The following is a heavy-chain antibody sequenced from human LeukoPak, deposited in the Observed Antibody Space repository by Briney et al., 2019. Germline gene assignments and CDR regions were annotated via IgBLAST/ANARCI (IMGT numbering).Heavy chain of an antibody. Sequence: GGSLRLSCAASGFTFSGYAMSWVRLAPGEGLEWVSAITAGGDSTYYAESVKGRFTISRDNAKNTLYLQMNGLRADDTAIYYCAKVVGAIDSWGQGTLVTVSS. CDR3: AKVVGAIDS. V-gene: IGHV3-23*01. D-gene: IGHD2-2*01. J-gene: IGHJ4*02. CDR1: GFTFSGYA. CDR2: ITAGGDST.